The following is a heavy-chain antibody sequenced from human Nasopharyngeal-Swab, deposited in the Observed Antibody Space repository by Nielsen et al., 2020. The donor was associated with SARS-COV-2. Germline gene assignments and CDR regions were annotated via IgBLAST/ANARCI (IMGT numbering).Heavy chain of an antibody. CDR1: GFTLATYE. CDR3: AGAPSPNSFYYFMDV. V-gene: IGHV3-48*03. J-gene: IGHJ6*03. D-gene: IGHD3-10*01. Sequence: GESLKISCVASGFTLATYEMNWVRQAPGKGLEWLSYISSGTSTIYYADSVKGRFTMSRDNAKNSLYLQMDSLRAEDTAVYYCAGAPSPNSFYYFMDVWGKGTTVTVSS. CDR2: ISSGTSTI.